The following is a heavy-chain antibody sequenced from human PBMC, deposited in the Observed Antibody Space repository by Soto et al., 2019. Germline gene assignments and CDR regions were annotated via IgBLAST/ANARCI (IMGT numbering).Heavy chain of an antibody. CDR1: GFGFSNYE. V-gene: IGHV3-48*03. CDR2: ITSSGGAT. Sequence: GGSLRLSCAASGFGFSNYEMNWARQSPGKGLEWVSYITSSGGATMYADSVKGRFTISRDNAKDSLYLQMNSLRVEDTAVYYCARGDCKTSCYIGFWGQGALVTVSS. CDR3: ARGDCKTSCYIGF. D-gene: IGHD2-2*02. J-gene: IGHJ4*02.